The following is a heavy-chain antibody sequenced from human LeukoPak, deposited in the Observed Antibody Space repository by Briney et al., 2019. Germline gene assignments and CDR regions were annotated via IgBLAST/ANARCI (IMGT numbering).Heavy chain of an antibody. CDR1: GYTFTGYY. CDR2: INPNSGGT. Sequence: GASVKVSCKASGYTFTGYYMHWVRQAPGQGLEWMGRINPNSGGTNYAQKFQGRVTMTRDTSISTTYMELSRLRSDDTAVYYCARDLRLRYFDWLGYWGQGTLVTVSS. D-gene: IGHD3-9*01. J-gene: IGHJ4*02. CDR3: ARDLRLRYFDWLGY. V-gene: IGHV1-2*06.